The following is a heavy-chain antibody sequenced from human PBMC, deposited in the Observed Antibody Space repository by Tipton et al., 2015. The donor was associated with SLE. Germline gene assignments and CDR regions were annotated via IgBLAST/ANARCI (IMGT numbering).Heavy chain of an antibody. D-gene: IGHD6-19*01. CDR2: ISSSSSYI. CDR3: AKDGKQWLVRWYFDL. Sequence: SLRLSCAASGFTFSSYSMNWVRQAPGKGLEWVSSISSSSSYIYYADSVKGRFTISRDNAKNTLYLQMNSLRAEDTAVYYCAKDGKQWLVRWYFDLWGRGTLVTVSS. J-gene: IGHJ2*01. CDR1: GFTFSSYS. V-gene: IGHV3-21*01.